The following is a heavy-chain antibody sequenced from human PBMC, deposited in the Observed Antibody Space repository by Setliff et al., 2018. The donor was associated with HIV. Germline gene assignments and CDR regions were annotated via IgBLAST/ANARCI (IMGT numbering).Heavy chain of an antibody. CDR1: GYSISTAYY. Sequence: PSETLSLTCAVSGYSISTAYYWSWIRQPAGKGLEWIGRIYTSGSTNYNSSLKSRVTISVDTSKNQFSLNLSSVTAADTAVYYCARGGDGYNYFDYWGQGTLVTVSS. V-gene: IGHV4-61*02. CDR2: IYTSGST. CDR3: ARGGDGYNYFDY. D-gene: IGHD5-12*01. J-gene: IGHJ4*02.